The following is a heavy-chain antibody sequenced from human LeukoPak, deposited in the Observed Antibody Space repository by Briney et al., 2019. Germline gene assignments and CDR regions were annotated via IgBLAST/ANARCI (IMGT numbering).Heavy chain of an antibody. CDR3: ARYCSSTSCYTLLNGGNPWAYYYAMDV. V-gene: IGHV1-69*04. J-gene: IGHJ6*02. Sequence: SVKVSCKASGGTFSSYAISWVRQAPGQGLEGMGRIIPILGIANYAQKFQGRVTITADKSTSTAYMELSSLRSEDTAVYYCARYCSSTSCYTLLNGGNPWAYYYAMDVWGQGTTVTVSS. CDR1: GGTFSSYA. CDR2: IIPILGIA. D-gene: IGHD2-2*02.